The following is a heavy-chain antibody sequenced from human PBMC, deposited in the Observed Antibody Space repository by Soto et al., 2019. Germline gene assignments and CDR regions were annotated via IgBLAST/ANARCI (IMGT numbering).Heavy chain of an antibody. J-gene: IGHJ4*02. CDR1: DGSISSRCYY. V-gene: IGHV4-39*01. CDR3: ARGTYYYDSSGYLVDY. D-gene: IGHD3-22*01. CDR2: IYFRGGS. Sequence: SETLSLTCTVSDGSISSRCYYWGWIRQPPGKGLEWIGSIYFRGGSYYNPSLKSRVTISVDTSKSQFSLNLSSVTAADTSVFFCARGTYYYDSSGYLVDYWGQGTLVTVS.